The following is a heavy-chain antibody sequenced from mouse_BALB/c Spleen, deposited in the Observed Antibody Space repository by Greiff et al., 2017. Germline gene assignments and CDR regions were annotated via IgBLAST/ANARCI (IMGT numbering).Heavy chain of an antibody. Sequence: QVQLQQSGAELSKPGASVKMSCKASCYTFTSYWMHWVKQRPGQGLEWIGYINPSTGYTEYNQKFKDKATLTADKSSSTAYMQLSSLTSEDSAVYYCARLYYGGDYWYFDVWGAGTTVTVSS. D-gene: IGHD1-1*01. CDR2: INPSTGYT. CDR1: CYTFTSYW. V-gene: IGHV1-7*01. J-gene: IGHJ1*01. CDR3: ARLYYGGDYWYFDV.